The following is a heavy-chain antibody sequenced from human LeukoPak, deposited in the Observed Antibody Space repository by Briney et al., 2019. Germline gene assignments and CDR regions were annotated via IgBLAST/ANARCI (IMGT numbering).Heavy chain of an antibody. Sequence: ASVKFSCKASGYTFTGYYMHWVRQAPGQGLEWMGWINPNSGGTNYAQKFQGRVTMTRDTSISTAYMELSRLRSDDTAVYYCARAQLLSGTTFDYWGQGTLVTVSS. CDR3: ARAQLLSGTTFDY. CDR2: INPNSGGT. J-gene: IGHJ4*02. D-gene: IGHD2-2*01. CDR1: GYTFTGYY. V-gene: IGHV1-2*02.